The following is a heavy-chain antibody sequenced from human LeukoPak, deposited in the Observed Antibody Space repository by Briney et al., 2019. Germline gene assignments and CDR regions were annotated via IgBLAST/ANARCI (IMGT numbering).Heavy chain of an antibody. Sequence: GGSLRLSCAASGFTVSSNYMSWVRQAPGKGLEWVSVIYSGGSTYYADSVKGRFTISRDNSKNTLYLQMNSLRAEDTAVYYCARSRPLTGTDYWGQGTLVTVSS. CDR2: IYSGGST. D-gene: IGHD3-9*01. J-gene: IGHJ4*02. CDR1: GFTVSSNY. V-gene: IGHV3-66*01. CDR3: ARSRPLTGTDY.